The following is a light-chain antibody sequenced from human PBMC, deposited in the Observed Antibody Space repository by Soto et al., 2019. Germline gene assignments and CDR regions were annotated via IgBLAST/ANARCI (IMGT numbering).Light chain of an antibody. CDR1: QSVGTT. V-gene: IGKV3-15*01. CDR2: GAS. CDR3: QQYNKWPPLT. Sequence: EVVMTQSPATLSVSPGERATLSCRASQSVGTTLAWYQQRPGQAPRLLIYGASTRATGIPARFSGSGSGTEFTLTISSLQSEDFAVYYCQQYNKWPPLTFGGGTKVEIK. J-gene: IGKJ4*01.